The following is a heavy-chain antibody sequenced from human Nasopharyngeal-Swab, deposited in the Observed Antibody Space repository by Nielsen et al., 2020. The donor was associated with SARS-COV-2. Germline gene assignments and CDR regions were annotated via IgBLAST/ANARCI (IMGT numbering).Heavy chain of an antibody. J-gene: IGHJ4*02. CDR1: GYTFTSYY. Sequence: ASVKVSCKASGYTFTSYYMHWVRQAPGQGLEWMGIINPSGGSTSYAQKFQGRVTMTRDTSTSTVYMELSSLRSEDTAVYYCAILNYDYVWGSYREGDYWGQGTLVTVSS. CDR2: INPSGGST. D-gene: IGHD3-16*02. V-gene: IGHV1-46*01. CDR3: AILNYDYVWGSYREGDY.